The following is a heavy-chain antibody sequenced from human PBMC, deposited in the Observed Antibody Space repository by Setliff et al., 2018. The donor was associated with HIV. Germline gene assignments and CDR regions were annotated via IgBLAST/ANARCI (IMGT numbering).Heavy chain of an antibody. CDR2: MNPNSGNT. V-gene: IGHV1-8*03. CDR3: ARVSRGGWQQLARWDYYYMDV. Sequence: ASVKVSCKASGYTFTSYGINWVRQATGQGLEWMGWMNPNSGNTGYAQKFQGRVTITRNTSISTAYMELSSLRSEDTAVYYCARVSRGGWQQLARWDYYYMDVWGKGTTVTVSS. D-gene: IGHD6-13*01. CDR1: GYTFTSYG. J-gene: IGHJ6*03.